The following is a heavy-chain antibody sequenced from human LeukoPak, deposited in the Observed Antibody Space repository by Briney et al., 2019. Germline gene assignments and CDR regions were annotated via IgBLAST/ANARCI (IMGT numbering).Heavy chain of an antibody. CDR2: IYYSGST. CDR1: GGSISSSSYY. Sequence: SETLSLTCTVSGGSISSSSYYWGWIRQPPGKGLEWIGSIYYSGSTYYNPSLKSRVTISVDTSKNTFSLKLSSVTSADTVVYLHASFAAPHFDYWGQGTLVTASS. D-gene: IGHD2-15*01. J-gene: IGHJ4*02. V-gene: IGHV4-39*01. CDR3: ASFAAPHFDY.